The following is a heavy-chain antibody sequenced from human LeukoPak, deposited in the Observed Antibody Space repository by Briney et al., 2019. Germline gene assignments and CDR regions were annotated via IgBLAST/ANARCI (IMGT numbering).Heavy chain of an antibody. CDR2: ASTDGTP. J-gene: IGHJ6*03. D-gene: IGHD2-21*01. Sequence: PGGSLRLSCTVSGFTLGNYAMTWVRQGPGKGLESVSSASTDGTPYYANSVKGRFTISRDNSKSTLYLRMNSLRAEDTAVYYCAKLRHGGYYSYMDVWGKGTTVTVSS. CDR3: AKLRHGGYYSYMDV. CDR1: GFTLGNYA. V-gene: IGHV3-23*01.